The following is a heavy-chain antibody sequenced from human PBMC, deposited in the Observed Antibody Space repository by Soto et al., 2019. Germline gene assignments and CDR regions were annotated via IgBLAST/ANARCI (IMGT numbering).Heavy chain of an antibody. D-gene: IGHD3-22*01. Sequence: EVQLVESGGGLVQPGRSLRLSCAASGFTFDDYAMHWVRQAPGKGLEWVSGISWNSGSIGYADSVKGRFTISRDNAKNSLYLQMNSLRAEDTALYYCAKDAYDSSGFVDYWGQGTLVTVSS. CDR1: GFTFDDYA. J-gene: IGHJ4*02. V-gene: IGHV3-9*01. CDR3: AKDAYDSSGFVDY. CDR2: ISWNSGSI.